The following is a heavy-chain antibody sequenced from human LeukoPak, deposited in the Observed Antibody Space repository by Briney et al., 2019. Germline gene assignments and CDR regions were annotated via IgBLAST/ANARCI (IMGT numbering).Heavy chain of an antibody. V-gene: IGHV3-53*05. CDR1: GFSVSSSY. CDR2: IYSGGST. J-gene: IGHJ4*02. D-gene: IGHD6-19*01. Sequence: GGSLRLSCVASGFSVSSSYMSWVRQAPGKGLEWISVIYSGGSTYYADSVKGRFTISRDNSKNTLYLQMSSLRAEDTAVYYCVNQISGWVYWGQGTLVTVSS. CDR3: VNQISGWVY.